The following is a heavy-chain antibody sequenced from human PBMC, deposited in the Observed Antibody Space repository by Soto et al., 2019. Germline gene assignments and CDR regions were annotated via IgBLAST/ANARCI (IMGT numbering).Heavy chain of an antibody. CDR3: ARSSGSYSYWFDP. D-gene: IGHD1-26*01. V-gene: IGHV1-69*13. CDR2: IIPIFGTA. CDR1: GGTFSSYA. J-gene: IGHJ5*02. Sequence: ASVKVSCKASGGTFSSYAISWVRQAPGQGLEWMGGIIPIFGTANYAQKFQGRVTITADESTSTAYMELSSLRSEDTAVYYCARSSGSYSYWFDPWGQGTLVTVSS.